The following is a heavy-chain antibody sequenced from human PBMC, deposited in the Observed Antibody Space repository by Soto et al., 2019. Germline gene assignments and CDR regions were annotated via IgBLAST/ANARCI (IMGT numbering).Heavy chain of an antibody. D-gene: IGHD6-25*01. CDR2: TTSGGGST. Sequence: AASGFTFSSYAMSWVRQSPGKGLEWVSATTSGGGSTFHADSVKGRFTISRDNSKNTLYLQLSSLRAEDAAVYYCAKGSASGSPYYFDYWGQGVQVTVSS. CDR1: GFTFSSYA. CDR3: AKGSASGSPYYFDY. V-gene: IGHV3-23*01. J-gene: IGHJ4*02.